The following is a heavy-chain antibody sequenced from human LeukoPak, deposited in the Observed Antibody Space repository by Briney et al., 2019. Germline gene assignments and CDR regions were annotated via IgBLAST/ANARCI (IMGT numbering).Heavy chain of an antibody. D-gene: IGHD5-12*01. CDR3: ARGVGRGYIFNC. CDR1: GFTFNRYG. Sequence: GGSLRLSCAASGFTFNRYGMHWVRQAPGKGLEWVANIKQDGSEKYYVDSVKGRFTISRDNAENSLYLQMNSLRAEDTAVYYCARGVGRGYIFNCWGQGTLVTVSS. J-gene: IGHJ4*02. V-gene: IGHV3-7*01. CDR2: IKQDGSEK.